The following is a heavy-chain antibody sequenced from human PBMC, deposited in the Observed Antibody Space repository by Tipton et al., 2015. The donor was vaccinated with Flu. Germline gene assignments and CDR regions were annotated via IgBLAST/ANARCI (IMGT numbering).Heavy chain of an antibody. CDR2: IDQSGNA. V-gene: IGHV4-38-2*02. J-gene: IGHJ4*02. D-gene: IGHD4-23*01. CDR1: GYSISSGYY. CDR3: ATEYRGGGNRYYFDY. Sequence: TLSLTCTVSGYSISSGYYWGWIRQPPGKGLEWIGSIDQSGNAYYNPSLRSRVTISVDTTKNLFSLNLSSVTAADTAVYYCATEYRGGGNRYYFDYWGQGTLVTVSS.